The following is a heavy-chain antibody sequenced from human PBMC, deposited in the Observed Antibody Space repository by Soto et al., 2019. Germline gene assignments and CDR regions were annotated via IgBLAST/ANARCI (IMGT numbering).Heavy chain of an antibody. J-gene: IGHJ3*02. V-gene: IGHV3-49*04. Sequence: LRLSCTASGFTFGDYAMSWVRQAPGKGLEWVGVIRSKAYGGTTEYAASVKGRFTISRDDSKSIAYLQMNSLKTEDTAVYYCTRERSIVGANYYDAFDIWGQGTMVTVSS. CDR1: GFTFGDYA. CDR2: IRSKAYGGTT. CDR3: TRERSIVGANYYDAFDI. D-gene: IGHD1-26*01.